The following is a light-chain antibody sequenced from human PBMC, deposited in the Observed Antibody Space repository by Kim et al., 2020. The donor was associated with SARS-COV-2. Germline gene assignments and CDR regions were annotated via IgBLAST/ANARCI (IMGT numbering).Light chain of an antibody. Sequence: DIQMAQSPSSLSASVGERVTITCRASQGISHSLAWYRQKPGKVPMLLIYGASTLQSGVPSRFSGSGSGTDFTLTISSLQPEDAATYYCQKYDSAPWTFGQGTKVDIK. CDR2: GAS. CDR1: QGISHS. V-gene: IGKV1-27*01. J-gene: IGKJ1*01. CDR3: QKYDSAPWT.